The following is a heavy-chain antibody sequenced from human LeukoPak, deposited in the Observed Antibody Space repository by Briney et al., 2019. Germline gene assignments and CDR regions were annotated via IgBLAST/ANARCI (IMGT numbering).Heavy chain of an antibody. CDR2: ISGSGGST. D-gene: IGHD5-12*01. CDR3: ARWGPGYSDHSGVDY. CDR1: GFTFSSYA. J-gene: IGHJ4*02. V-gene: IGHV3-23*01. Sequence: PGGSLRLSCAASGFTFSSYAMSWVRQAPGKGLEWVSAISGSGGSTYYADSVKGRFTISRDNAKNSLYLRMNSLRAEDTAVYYCARWGPGYSDHSGVDYWGQGTLVTVSS.